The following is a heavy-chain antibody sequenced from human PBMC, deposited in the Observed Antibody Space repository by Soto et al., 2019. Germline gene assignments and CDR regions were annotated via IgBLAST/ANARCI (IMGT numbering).Heavy chain of an antibody. Sequence: EVQLLESGGGLVQPGGSLRLSCAASGFTFSNYDMSWVRQAPGKGLEWVSAVSESGRSTYYADSVKGRFTISRDNSKNTLYLQMNSLRAEDTAVYYCFRENYFSYHGMDVWGQGTTVTVSS. CDR3: FRENYFSYHGMDV. D-gene: IGHD1-26*01. J-gene: IGHJ6*02. V-gene: IGHV3-23*01. CDR1: GFTFSNYD. CDR2: VSESGRST.